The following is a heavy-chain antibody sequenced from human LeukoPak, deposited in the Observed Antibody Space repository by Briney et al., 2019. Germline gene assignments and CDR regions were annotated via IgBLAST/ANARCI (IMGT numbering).Heavy chain of an antibody. Sequence: ASVKVSCKASGYTFTSYGISWVRQAPGQGLEWMGWISAYNGNTNYAQKLQGRVTMTTDTSTGTAYMELGSLRSDDTAVYYCARVVISGVVDGTGFDYWGQGTLVTVSS. CDR2: ISAYNGNT. CDR3: ARVVISGVVDGTGFDY. V-gene: IGHV1-18*01. CDR1: GYTFTSYG. D-gene: IGHD3-3*01. J-gene: IGHJ4*02.